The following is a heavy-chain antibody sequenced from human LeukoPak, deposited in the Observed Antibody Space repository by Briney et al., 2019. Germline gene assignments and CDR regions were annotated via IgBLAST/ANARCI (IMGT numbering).Heavy chain of an antibody. CDR3: ARGNPGGEFY. Sequence: GALRLSCAASGFTFSSYAMHWVRQAPGKGLEWVAVISYDGSNKYYADSVKGRFTISRDNSKNTLYLQMNSLRAEDTAVYYCARGNPGGEFYWGQGTLVTVSS. V-gene: IGHV3-30-3*01. J-gene: IGHJ4*02. CDR2: ISYDGSNK. CDR1: GFTFSSYA. D-gene: IGHD1-14*01.